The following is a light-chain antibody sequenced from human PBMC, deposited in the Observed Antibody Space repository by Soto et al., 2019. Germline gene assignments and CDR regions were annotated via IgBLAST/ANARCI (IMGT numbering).Light chain of an antibody. CDR3: QQYGSLPWT. J-gene: IGKJ1*01. Sequence: EIVLTQSPGTLSLSPGERATLSCGASQSVSSSYLAWYQQKPGQAPRLLIYGASSRATGIPDRFSGSGSGTDFTLTISRLEPEDFAVYYCQQYGSLPWTFGQGTKVEIK. V-gene: IGKV3-20*01. CDR2: GAS. CDR1: QSVSSSY.